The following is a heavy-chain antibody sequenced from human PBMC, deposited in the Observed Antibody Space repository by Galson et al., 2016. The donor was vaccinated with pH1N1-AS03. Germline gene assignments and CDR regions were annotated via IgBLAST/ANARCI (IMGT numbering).Heavy chain of an antibody. CDR1: GFSLSTTGMR. D-gene: IGHD6-19*01. V-gene: IGHV2-70*04. CDR3: ARMAGWRGHQADYYFDY. CDR2: IDWDDDK. J-gene: IGHJ4*02. Sequence: PALVKPTQTLTLTCTFSGFSLSTTGMRMSWIRQPPGKALEWLARIDWDDDKFSSPSLKTRLTIPKDTSKNQVPLTLTNMDPVDTATYYCARMAGWRGHQADYYFDYWGQGTPVTVSS.